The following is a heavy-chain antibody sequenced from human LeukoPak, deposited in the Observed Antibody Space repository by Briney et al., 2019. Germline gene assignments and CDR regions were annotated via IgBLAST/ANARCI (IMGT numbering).Heavy chain of an antibody. Sequence: EASLKVSCKASGYTFTSYYMHWVRQAPGQGLEWMGIINPSGGSTSYAQKFQGRVTMTRDMSTSTVYMELSSLRSEDTAVYYCARDWEATGTPDYWGQGTLVTVSS. V-gene: IGHV1-46*01. J-gene: IGHJ4*02. CDR1: GYTFTSYY. CDR2: INPSGGST. CDR3: ARDWEATGTPDY. D-gene: IGHD1-1*01.